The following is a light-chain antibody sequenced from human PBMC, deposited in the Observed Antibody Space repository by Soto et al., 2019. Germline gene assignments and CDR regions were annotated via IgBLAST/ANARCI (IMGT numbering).Light chain of an antibody. CDR2: KAS. V-gene: IGKV1-5*03. CDR1: QGIGND. CDR3: QQYSTSSYT. Sequence: DIQMTQSPSSLSASVGDRVTITCRASQGIGNDLNWYQQKPGKAPKLLIYKASSLESGVPSRFSGSGSGTEFTLTVSSLQPDDFAIYYCQQYSTSSYTFGQGTKVDIK. J-gene: IGKJ2*01.